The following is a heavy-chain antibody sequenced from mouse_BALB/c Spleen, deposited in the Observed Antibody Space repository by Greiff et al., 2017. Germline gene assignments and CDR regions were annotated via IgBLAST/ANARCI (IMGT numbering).Heavy chain of an antibody. V-gene: IGHV1-7*01. CDR3: ARGVRGAWFAY. CDR1: GYTFTSYW. CDR2: INPSTGYT. J-gene: IGHJ3*01. D-gene: IGHD2-2*01. Sequence: VQLQQSGAELAKPGASVKMSCKASGYTFTSYWMHWVKQRPGQGLEWIGYINPSTGYTEYNQKFKDKATLTADKSSSTAYMQLSSLTSEDSAVYYCARGVRGAWFAYWGQGTLVTVSA.